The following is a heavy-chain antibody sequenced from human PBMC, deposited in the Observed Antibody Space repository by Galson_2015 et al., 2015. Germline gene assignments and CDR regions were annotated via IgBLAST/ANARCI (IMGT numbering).Heavy chain of an antibody. Sequence: IGCIYYSGSTNYNPSLKSRVTISVDTSKNQFSLKLSSVTAADTAVYYCARDEPYYYGMDVWGQGTTVTVSS. CDR2: IYYSGST. J-gene: IGHJ6*02. CDR3: ARDEPYYYGMDV. V-gene: IGHV4-59*01.